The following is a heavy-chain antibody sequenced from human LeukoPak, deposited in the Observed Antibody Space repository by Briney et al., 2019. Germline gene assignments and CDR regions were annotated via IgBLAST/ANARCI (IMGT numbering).Heavy chain of an antibody. V-gene: IGHV1-69*13. CDR3: AGDSPLEWLQGIYYYYYMDV. Sequence: SVKVSCKASGGTFSSYAISWVRQAPGQGLEWMGGIIPIFGTANYAQKFQGRVTITADESTSTAYMELSSLRSEDTAVYYCAGDSPLEWLQGIYYYYYMDVWGRGTTVTVS. J-gene: IGHJ6*03. CDR2: IIPIFGTA. CDR1: GGTFSSYA. D-gene: IGHD3-3*01.